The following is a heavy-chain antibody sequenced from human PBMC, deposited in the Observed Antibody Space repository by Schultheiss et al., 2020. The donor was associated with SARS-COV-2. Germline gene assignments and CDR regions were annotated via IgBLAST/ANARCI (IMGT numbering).Heavy chain of an antibody. V-gene: IGHV3-48*01. CDR3: AGPLYYYDSSGYYWDDAFDI. CDR2: ISSSSSTI. Sequence: GESLKISCAASGFTFSSYSMNWVRQAPGKGLEWVSYISSSSSTIYYADSVKGRFTISRDNAKNSLYLQMNSLRAEDTAVYYCAGPLYYYDSSGYYWDDAFDIWAQGTMVTVSS. CDR1: GFTFSSYS. D-gene: IGHD3-22*01. J-gene: IGHJ3*02.